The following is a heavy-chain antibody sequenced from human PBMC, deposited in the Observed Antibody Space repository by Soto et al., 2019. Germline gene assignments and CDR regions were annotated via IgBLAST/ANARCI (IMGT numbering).Heavy chain of an antibody. CDR3: AKDGGRGYDAFAF. D-gene: IGHD3-16*01. CDR2: ISGSGGST. Sequence: EVQLLESGGGLVQPGGSLRLSCAASGFTFSSYAMSWVRQAPGKGLEWFSAISGSGGSTYYADSVKGRFTISRDNSKNTLYLQMSSLRGEDTAVYYCAKDGGRGYDAFAFWGHGTMVTVSS. J-gene: IGHJ3*01. CDR1: GFTFSSYA. V-gene: IGHV3-23*01.